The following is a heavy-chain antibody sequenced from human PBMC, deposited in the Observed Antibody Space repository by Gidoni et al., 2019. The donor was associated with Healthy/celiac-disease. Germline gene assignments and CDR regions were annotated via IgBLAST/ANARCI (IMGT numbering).Heavy chain of an antibody. CDR1: GGSISSGGYS. Sequence: QLQLQESGSGPVKPSQTLSLTCAVSGGSISSGGYSWSWIRQPPGKGLEWIGYIYHSGSTYYNPSLKSRVTISVDRSKNQFSLKLSSVTAADTAVYYCAGGRWLQFRFDPWGQGTLVTVSS. V-gene: IGHV4-30-2*01. CDR2: IYHSGST. J-gene: IGHJ5*02. D-gene: IGHD5-12*01. CDR3: AGGRWLQFRFDP.